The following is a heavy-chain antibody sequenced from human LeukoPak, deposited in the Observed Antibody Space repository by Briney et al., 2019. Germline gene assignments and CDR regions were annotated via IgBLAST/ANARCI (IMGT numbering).Heavy chain of an antibody. Sequence: GGSLRLSCAASGFTFSSYEMNWVRQAPGKGLEWVSYISSSGSTIYYADSVKGRFTISRDNAKNSLYLQMNSLRAEDTAVYYCARAPSGTVTTGYYFGMDVWGKGTTVTVSS. D-gene: IGHD4-17*01. CDR2: ISSSGSTI. CDR1: GFTFSSYE. V-gene: IGHV3-48*03. J-gene: IGHJ6*04. CDR3: ARAPSGTVTTGYYFGMDV.